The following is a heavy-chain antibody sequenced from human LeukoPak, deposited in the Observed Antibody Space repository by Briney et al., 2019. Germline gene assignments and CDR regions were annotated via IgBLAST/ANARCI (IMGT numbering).Heavy chain of an antibody. V-gene: IGHV3-23*01. J-gene: IGHJ4*02. CDR3: AKGAHLTMPPDY. CDR2: ISGSGSST. Sequence: GGSLRLSCAASGFTFSSYAMSRVRQAPGKGLEWVSGISGSGSSTYYADSVKGRFTISRDNSKNTLYSQMNSLRAEDTAVYYCAKGAHLTMPPDYWGQGTLVTVSS. CDR1: GFTFSSYA. D-gene: IGHD2-2*01.